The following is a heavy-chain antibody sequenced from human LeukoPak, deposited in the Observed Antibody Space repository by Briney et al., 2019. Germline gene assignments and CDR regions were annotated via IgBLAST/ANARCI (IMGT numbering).Heavy chain of an antibody. J-gene: IGHJ4*02. CDR3: TRDRGLRYFDWLLFDY. V-gene: IGHV3-49*03. D-gene: IGHD3-9*01. CDR2: IRSKAYGGTT. Sequence: PGGSLRLSCTASGFTFGDYAMSWFRQAPGKGLEWVGFIRSKAYGGTTEYAAYVKGRFTISRDDSKSIAYLQMNSLKTEDTAVYYCTRDRGLRYFDWLLFDYWGQGTLVTVSS. CDR1: GFTFGDYA.